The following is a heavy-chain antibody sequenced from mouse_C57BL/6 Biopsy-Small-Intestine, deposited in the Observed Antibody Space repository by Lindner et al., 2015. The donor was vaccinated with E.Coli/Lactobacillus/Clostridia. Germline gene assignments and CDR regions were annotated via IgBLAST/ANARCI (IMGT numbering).Heavy chain of an antibody. D-gene: IGHD2-5*01. CDR3: AREVYSNYESDHYAMDY. V-gene: IGHV1-81*01. Sequence: VQLQESGAELARPGASVKLSCKASGYTFTSYGISWVKQRTGQGLEWIGEIYPRSGNTYYNEKFKGKATLTADKSSSTAYMELRSLTSEDSAVYFCAREVYSNYESDHYAMDYWGQGTSVTVSS. CDR2: IYPRSGNT. CDR1: GYTFTSYG. J-gene: IGHJ4*01.